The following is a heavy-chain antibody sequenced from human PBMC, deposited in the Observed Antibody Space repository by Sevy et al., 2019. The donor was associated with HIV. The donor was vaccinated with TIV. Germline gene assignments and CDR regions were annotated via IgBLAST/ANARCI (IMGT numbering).Heavy chain of an antibody. V-gene: IGHV3-74*01. Sequence: GGSLRLSCAASGFTFSSYWMHWVRQAPGKGLVWVSRINSDGSSTSYADSVKGRFTNSRDNAKNTLYLQMNSLRAEDTAVYYCARTHRYYYYGMDVWGQGTTVTVSS. CDR2: INSDGSST. J-gene: IGHJ6*02. CDR1: GFTFSSYW. CDR3: ARTHRYYYYGMDV.